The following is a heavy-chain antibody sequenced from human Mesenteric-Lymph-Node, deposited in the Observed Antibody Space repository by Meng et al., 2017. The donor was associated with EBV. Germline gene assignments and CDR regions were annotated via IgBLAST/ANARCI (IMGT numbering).Heavy chain of an antibody. Sequence: QVPLQQWGAGQLTPSETLSLTCAVYGWSFSGYYWSWIRQAPGQGLEWIGESTHNGIVNYNPSPKSRVAISVDTFKNQFSLRLTSVTAADTAIYYCARIESIWGTYRKYYFDYWGQGTLVTVSS. J-gene: IGHJ4*02. D-gene: IGHD3-16*02. CDR1: GWSFSGYY. CDR3: ARIESIWGTYRKYYFDY. CDR2: STHNGIV. V-gene: IGHV4-34*01.